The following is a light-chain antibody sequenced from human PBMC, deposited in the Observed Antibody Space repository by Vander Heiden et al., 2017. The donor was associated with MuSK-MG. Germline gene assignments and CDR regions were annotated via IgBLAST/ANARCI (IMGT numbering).Light chain of an antibody. CDR2: DAS. CDR3: QQRYSRPLT. Sequence: EVLLTQSPATLSLSPGQRATLSCRASQSVSNYLAWYQQKPGQSPRLLIFDASNRATGIPARFTGSGSGTDFTLTISSLEPEDFATYYCQQRYSRPLTFGPGTRVDF. V-gene: IGKV3-11*01. CDR1: QSVSNY. J-gene: IGKJ3*01.